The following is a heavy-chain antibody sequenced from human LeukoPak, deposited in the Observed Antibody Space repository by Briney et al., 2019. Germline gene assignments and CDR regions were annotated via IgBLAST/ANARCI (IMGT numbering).Heavy chain of an antibody. Sequence: ASVKVSCKASGYTFTSYGISWVRQAPGQGLEWMGWISAYNGNTNYAQKLQGRVTMTTDTSTSTAYMELRSLRSDDTAVYYCARRAYYYGSGSYSRTDAFDIRGQGTMVTVSS. CDR2: ISAYNGNT. V-gene: IGHV1-18*01. CDR3: ARRAYYYGSGSYSRTDAFDI. CDR1: GYTFTSYG. D-gene: IGHD3-10*01. J-gene: IGHJ3*02.